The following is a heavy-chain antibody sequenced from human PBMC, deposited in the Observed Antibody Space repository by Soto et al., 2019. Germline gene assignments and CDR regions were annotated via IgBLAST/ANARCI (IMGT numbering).Heavy chain of an antibody. V-gene: IGHV3-53*04. D-gene: IGHD5-12*01. Sequence: EVQLVESGGGLVQPGGSLRLSCAASGFTVSHNYMSWVRQPTGKGLEWVSVMYSGGGTYYADSVKGRFTISRHNSQNTLELQMNSLRTEDTAVYYCASGGPSGRHYWGQGSLVTVSS. J-gene: IGHJ4*02. CDR2: MYSGGGT. CDR3: ASGGPSGRHY. CDR1: GFTVSHNY.